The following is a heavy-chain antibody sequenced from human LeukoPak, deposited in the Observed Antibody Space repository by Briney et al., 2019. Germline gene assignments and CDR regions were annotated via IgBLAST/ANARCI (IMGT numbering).Heavy chain of an antibody. CDR1: GYTFTGYY. CDR3: AGLVVADSKEWFDP. J-gene: IGHJ5*02. D-gene: IGHD2-15*01. CDR2: INPNSGGT. V-gene: IGHV1-2*02. Sequence: ASVKVSCKASGYTFTGYYMHWVRQAPGQGLEWMGWINPNSGGTNYAQQFQGRVTMTRDTSISTAYMELSRLRSDDTAVYYCAGLVVADSKEWFDPWGQGTLVTVSS.